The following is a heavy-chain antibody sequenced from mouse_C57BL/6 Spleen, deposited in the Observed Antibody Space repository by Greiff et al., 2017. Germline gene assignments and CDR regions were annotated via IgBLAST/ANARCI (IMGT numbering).Heavy chain of an antibody. CDR2: ISDGGSYT. Sequence: EVNVVESGGGLVKPGGSLKLSCAASGFTFSSYAMSWVRQTPEKRLEWVATISDGGSYTYYPDNVKGRFTISRDNAKNNLYLQMSHLKSEDTAMYYCARKGTGKGPAYWGQGTLVTVSA. V-gene: IGHV5-4*03. CDR3: ARKGTGKGPAY. CDR1: GFTFSSYA. D-gene: IGHD4-1*01. J-gene: IGHJ3*01.